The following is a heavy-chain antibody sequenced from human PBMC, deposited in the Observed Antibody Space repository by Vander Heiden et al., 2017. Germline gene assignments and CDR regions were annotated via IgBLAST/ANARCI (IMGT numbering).Heavy chain of an antibody. CDR1: GGSFSGYY. CDR2: SNHSGST. J-gene: IGHJ5*02. CDR3: ARGRKVVVGATTRRWFDP. Sequence: QVQLQQWGAGLLKPSETLSLTCAVYGGSFSGYYWSWIRQPPGKGLEWIGESNHSGSTNYNPSLKSRVTISVDTSKNQFSLKLSSVTAAETAVYYCARGRKVVVGATTRRWFDPWGQGTLVTVSS. V-gene: IGHV4-34*01. D-gene: IGHD1-26*01.